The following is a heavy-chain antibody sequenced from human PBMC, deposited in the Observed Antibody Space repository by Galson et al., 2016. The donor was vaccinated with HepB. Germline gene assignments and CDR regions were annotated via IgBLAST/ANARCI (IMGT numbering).Heavy chain of an antibody. CDR1: GFTFSSHG. D-gene: IGHD6-13*01. Sequence: SLRLSCAASGFTFSSHGMHWVRQTPDRGLEWVSVLWYDGSNKNYVDTVKGIFTVSRDNSKNTLYLQMNSLRGEEKGVYYCARDRSRQQLGHPWFDPWRQGTLVTVSS. V-gene: IGHV3-33*01. CDR2: LWYDGSNK. J-gene: IGHJ5*02. CDR3: ARDRSRQQLGHPWFDP.